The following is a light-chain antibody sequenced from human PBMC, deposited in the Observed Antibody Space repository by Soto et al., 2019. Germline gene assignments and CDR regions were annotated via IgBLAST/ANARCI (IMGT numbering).Light chain of an antibody. CDR1: SSNIGNNA. J-gene: IGLJ3*02. CDR2: YDD. V-gene: IGLV1-36*01. Sequence: QSVLTQPPSVSEAPRQRVTISCSGSSSNIGNNAVNWYQQLPGKAPKLLIYYDDLLPSGVSDRFSGSKSGTSASLAISGLQSEDEADYYCCSYVDTDTWVFGGGTKLTVL. CDR3: CSYVDTDTWV.